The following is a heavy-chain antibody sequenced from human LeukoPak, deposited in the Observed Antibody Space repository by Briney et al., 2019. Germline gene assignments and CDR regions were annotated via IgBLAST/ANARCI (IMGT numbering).Heavy chain of an antibody. V-gene: IGHV4-39*07. Sequence: SETLSLTCTVSGGSISSSSYYWGWIRQPPGKGLEWIGSIYYSGSTYYNPSLKSRVTISVDTSKNQFSLKLSSVTAADTAVYYCARGGMRAPPRFAEYFQHWGQGTLVTVSS. J-gene: IGHJ1*01. CDR1: GGSISSSSYY. CDR2: IYYSGST. CDR3: ARGGMRAPPRFAEYFQH. D-gene: IGHD3-16*01.